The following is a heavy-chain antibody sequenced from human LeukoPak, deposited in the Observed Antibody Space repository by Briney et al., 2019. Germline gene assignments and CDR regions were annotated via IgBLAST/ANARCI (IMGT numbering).Heavy chain of an antibody. CDR2: IHYSGST. D-gene: IGHD6-13*01. V-gene: IGHV4-59*01. J-gene: IGHJ4*02. Sequence: SETLSLTCTVSGGSTTSYYWSWIRQPPGKGLEWIGCIHYSGSTNYNPSLKSRVTISVDTSKNQFSLKLSSVTAADTAVYYCARDLRSSSWSYYFDYWGQGTLVTVSS. CDR1: GGSTTSYY. CDR3: ARDLRSSSWSYYFDY.